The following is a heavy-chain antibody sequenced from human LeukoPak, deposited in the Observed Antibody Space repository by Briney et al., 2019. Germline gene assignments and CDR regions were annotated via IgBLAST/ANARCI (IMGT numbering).Heavy chain of an antibody. D-gene: IGHD6-13*01. J-gene: IGHJ4*02. CDR3: ARYTAGTGSSWSPYYFDY. CDR2: INHSGST. Sequence: PSKTLSLTCAVYGGSFSGYYWSWIRQPPGKGLEWIGEINHSGSTNYNPSLKSRVTISVDTSKNQFSLKLSSVAAADTAVYYCARYTAGTGSSWSPYYFDYWGQGTLVTVSS. V-gene: IGHV4-34*01. CDR1: GGSFSGYY.